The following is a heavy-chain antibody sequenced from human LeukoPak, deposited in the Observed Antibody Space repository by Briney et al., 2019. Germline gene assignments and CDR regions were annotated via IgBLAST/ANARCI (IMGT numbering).Heavy chain of an antibody. J-gene: IGHJ4*02. D-gene: IGHD1-7*01. V-gene: IGHV4-39*01. CDR3: ARPAALELPGGLYFDY. CDR1: GGSISSSSYY. Sequence: SETLSLTCTVSGGSISSSSYYWGWIRQPPGKGLEWIGSIYYSGSTYYNPSLKSRVTISVDTSKNQFSLKLSSVTAADTAVYCRARPAALELPGGLYFDYWGQGTLVTVSS. CDR2: IYYSGST.